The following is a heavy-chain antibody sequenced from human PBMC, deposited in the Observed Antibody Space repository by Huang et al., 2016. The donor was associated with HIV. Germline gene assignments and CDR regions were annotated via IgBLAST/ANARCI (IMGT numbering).Heavy chain of an antibody. V-gene: IGHV4-34*02. CDR3: ARMFKYDSGGYWGNDAFDI. J-gene: IGHJ3*02. D-gene: IGHD3-22*01. Sequence: QVQLQQWGAELLKPSETLSLTCAVSGGSFSGHYWTWIRQPPGRGLEGIGEISDSGSTTYNPSLKCRVTISGDTSQSQFSLKLNSVTAADTAIYYCARMFKYDSGGYWGNDAFDIWGQGTMVTVSS. CDR1: GGSFSGHY. CDR2: ISDSGST.